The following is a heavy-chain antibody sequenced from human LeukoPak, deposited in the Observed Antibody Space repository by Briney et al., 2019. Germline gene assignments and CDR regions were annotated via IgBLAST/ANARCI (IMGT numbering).Heavy chain of an antibody. V-gene: IGHV3-64*02. CDR3: ARAKAYFFDY. CDR1: GFTFSNYA. J-gene: IGHJ4*02. Sequence: GGSLRLSCAASGFTFSNYAMHWVRQAPGKGLQYVSDISSNGGSTYYADSVKGRFTISRDNSKSTLYLQMGSLRAEDMAVYYCARAKAYFFDYWGQGTLVTVSS. CDR2: ISSNGGST.